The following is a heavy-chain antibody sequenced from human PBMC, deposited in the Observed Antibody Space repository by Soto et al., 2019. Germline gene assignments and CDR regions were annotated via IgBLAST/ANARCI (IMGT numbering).Heavy chain of an antibody. J-gene: IGHJ4*02. Sequence: DVQLVAFGGGLIQPGGSLRLSCVVSGFSVSDNYLTWVRQAPGKGLESVSVIYADGRTYYTASVMGRFTLSRDISNNMLYLQMNSLRVEDTALYSCTRDWYGLGRNWGQGTLVSVSS. CDR3: TRDWYGLGRN. V-gene: IGHV3-53*01. D-gene: IGHD3-10*01. CDR1: GFSVSDNY. CDR2: IYADGRT.